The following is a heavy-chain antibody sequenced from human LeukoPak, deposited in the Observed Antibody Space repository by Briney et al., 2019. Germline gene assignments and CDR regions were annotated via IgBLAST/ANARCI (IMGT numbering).Heavy chain of an antibody. V-gene: IGHV5-51*01. Sequence: GESLQISCKGSGYRFTDYWIGWVRQLPGKGLDWMGIIYPRDSDTRYSPSFQGQVTISADKSISTVYLQWSSLKASDAAMYYCAIRYSGSYNDYWGQGTLVTVSS. J-gene: IGHJ4*02. CDR2: IYPRDSDT. CDR3: AIRYSGSYNDY. CDR1: GYRFTDYW. D-gene: IGHD1-26*01.